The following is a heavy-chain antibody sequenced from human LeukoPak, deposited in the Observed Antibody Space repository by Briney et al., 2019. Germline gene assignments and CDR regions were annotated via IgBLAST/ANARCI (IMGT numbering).Heavy chain of an antibody. D-gene: IGHD3-22*01. Sequence: ASVTVSCTASGYTFIGHYLHWVRQAPGQGLEWMGRINPNSGGTNYAQKFQGRVTMTRDTSISTAFMELSRLRSDDTAVYFCATISNLFYDSSGFSDVDYWGQGTLVTVSS. CDR2: INPNSGGT. CDR3: ATISNLFYDSSGFSDVDY. V-gene: IGHV1-2*06. J-gene: IGHJ4*02. CDR1: GYTFIGHY.